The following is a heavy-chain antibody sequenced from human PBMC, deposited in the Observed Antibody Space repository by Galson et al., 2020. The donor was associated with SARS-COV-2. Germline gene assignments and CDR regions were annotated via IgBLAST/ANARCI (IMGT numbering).Heavy chain of an antibody. Sequence: ALEPLSLTCTVSGGSISSGGYYWSSIRQHPGKGLDWIGYIYYSGSTYYNPSLKSRVTISVDTSTNQFSLKLSSVTAADTAAYYRARVGWELPPGEDVVDIWGQGTMVTVSS. CDR1: GGSISSGGYY. J-gene: IGHJ3*02. D-gene: IGHD1-26*01. CDR2: IYYSGST. CDR3: ARVGWELPPGEDVVDI. V-gene: IGHV4-31*03.